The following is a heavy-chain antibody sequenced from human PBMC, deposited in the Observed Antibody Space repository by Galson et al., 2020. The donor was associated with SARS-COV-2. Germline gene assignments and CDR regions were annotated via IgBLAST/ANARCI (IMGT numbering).Heavy chain of an antibody. V-gene: IGHV3-30*02. D-gene: IGHD6-6*01. Sequence: GESLKISCAASGFTFSSYGMHWVRQAPGKGLEWVAFIRYDGSNKYYADSVKGRFTISRDNSKNTLYLQMNSLRAEDTAVYYCAKDSRTAARGPYYYMDVWGKGTTVTVSS. J-gene: IGHJ6*03. CDR2: IRYDGSNK. CDR3: AKDSRTAARGPYYYMDV. CDR1: GFTFSSYG.